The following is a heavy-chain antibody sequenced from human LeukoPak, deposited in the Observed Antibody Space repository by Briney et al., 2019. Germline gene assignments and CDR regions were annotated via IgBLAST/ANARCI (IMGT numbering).Heavy chain of an antibody. D-gene: IGHD6-19*01. V-gene: IGHV3-73*01. CDR1: GFTFSGSA. CDR2: IRSKANSYAT. CDR3: TRPTVAVAGNDY. J-gene: IGHJ4*02. Sequence: GGSLRLSCAASGFTFSGSAMHWVRQASGKGLEWVVRIRSKANSYATAYAASVKGRFTISRDDSKNTAYLQMNSLKTEDTAVYYCTRPTVAVAGNDYWGQGTLVTVSS.